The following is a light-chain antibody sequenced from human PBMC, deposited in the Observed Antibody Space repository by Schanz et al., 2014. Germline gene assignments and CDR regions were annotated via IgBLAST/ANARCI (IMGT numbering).Light chain of an antibody. CDR1: QSISSW. V-gene: IGKV1-5*01. CDR3: QQYNSVMYT. J-gene: IGKJ2*01. Sequence: DIQMTQSPSTLSASLGDRVTITCRASQSISSWLAWYQQKPGKAPKLLIYDASNLQSEVPSRFSGSGSGTXFTLTISRLHPDDFATYYCQQYNSVMYTFGQGTKLEIK. CDR2: DAS.